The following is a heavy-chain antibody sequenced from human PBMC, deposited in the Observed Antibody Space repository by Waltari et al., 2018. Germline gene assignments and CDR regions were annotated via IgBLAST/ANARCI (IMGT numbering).Heavy chain of an antibody. V-gene: IGHV3-48*03. J-gene: IGHJ4*02. CDR3: AREQFYNSGIQGSAFDY. CDR1: GFTFSSYE. D-gene: IGHD3-10*01. CDR2: IGRSGDIM. Sequence: EVQLVVSGGGLIQPGGSLRLPCAASGFTFSSYEVKWVRQAPGKGLEWVSYIGRSGDIMFFADSVRCRFTISRDNAKNSLYLQMNSLRVEDTAVYYCAREQFYNSGIQGSAFDYWGQGTLVTVSS.